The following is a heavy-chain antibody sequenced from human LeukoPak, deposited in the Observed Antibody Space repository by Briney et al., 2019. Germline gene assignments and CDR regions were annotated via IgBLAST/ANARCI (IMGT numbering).Heavy chain of an antibody. D-gene: IGHD3-22*01. Sequence: ASVNVSCKASGCTFSNYAISWVRQAPGRGLEWMGRIIPIFGTANYAQKFQGRVTITADKSTSTAYMELSSLRSEDTAVYYCAREFTYYYDSSGPGWFDPWGQGTLVIVSS. CDR1: GCTFSNYA. CDR3: AREFTYYYDSSGPGWFDP. V-gene: IGHV1-69*06. J-gene: IGHJ5*02. CDR2: IIPIFGTA.